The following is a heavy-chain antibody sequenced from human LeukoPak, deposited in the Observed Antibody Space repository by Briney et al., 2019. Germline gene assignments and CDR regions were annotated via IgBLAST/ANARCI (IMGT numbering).Heavy chain of an antibody. CDR2: INPNSGAT. V-gene: IGHV1-2*02. J-gene: IGHJ5*01. CDR3: ARVSGTTSFGNYWFDS. Sequence: ASVKVSCKASGYTFTAYYIHWVRQAPGQGLERMGWINPNSGATNHAQNFQARVAMTRDTSISTAYMELSSLRSDDTAVYYCARVSGTTSFGNYWFDSWGRGTLVTVSS. CDR1: GYTFTAYY. D-gene: IGHD3-10*01.